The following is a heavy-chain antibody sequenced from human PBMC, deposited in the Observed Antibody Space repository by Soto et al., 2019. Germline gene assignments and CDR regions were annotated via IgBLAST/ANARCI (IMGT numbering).Heavy chain of an antibody. CDR3: ARGPHVVPAANGWWFDP. CDR2: IYYSGYT. Sequence: SETLSLTCTVSGGSISSSSYYWGWIRQPPGKGLEWIGSIYYSGYTYYNPSLKSRVTISVDTSKNQFSLKLSSVTAADTAVYYCARGPHVVPAANGWWFDPWGQGTLVTVSS. J-gene: IGHJ5*02. V-gene: IGHV4-39*01. CDR1: GGSISSSSYY. D-gene: IGHD2-2*01.